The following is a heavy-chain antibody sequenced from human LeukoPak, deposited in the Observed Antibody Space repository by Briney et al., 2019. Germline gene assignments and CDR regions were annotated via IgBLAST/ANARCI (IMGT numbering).Heavy chain of an antibody. Sequence: GGSLRLSCAASGFTSSNYWMSWVRQAPGKGLEWVANIKQDGREKYDVDSVKGRFTISRDNAKKSLYLQRNSRRAEDTAVYYCARDSSGWYGGFDYWGQGTLVTVSS. V-gene: IGHV3-7*01. J-gene: IGHJ4*02. CDR1: GFTSSNYW. CDR3: ARDSSGWYGGFDY. CDR2: IKQDGREK. D-gene: IGHD6-19*01.